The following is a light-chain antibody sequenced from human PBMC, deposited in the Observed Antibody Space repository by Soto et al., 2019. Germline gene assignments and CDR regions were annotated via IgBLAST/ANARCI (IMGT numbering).Light chain of an antibody. J-gene: IGLJ1*01. Sequence: QSALTQPASVSGSPGQSITISCTGSSSDVEANKLVSWYQQHPGTAPRLVIYEDIRRPSGISGRFSGSKSGSTASLTISGLRAEDEAAYYCLSFTTISTYIFGTGTKLTVL. V-gene: IGLV2-14*02. CDR1: SSDVEANKL. CDR3: LSFTTISTYI. CDR2: EDI.